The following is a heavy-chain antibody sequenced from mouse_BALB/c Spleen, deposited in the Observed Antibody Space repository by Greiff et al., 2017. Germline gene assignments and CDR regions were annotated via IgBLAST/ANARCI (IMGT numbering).Heavy chain of an antibody. Sequence: QVQLKQSGAELMKPGASVKISCKATGYTFSSYWIEWVKQRPGHGLEWIGEILPGSGSTNYNEKFKGKATFTADTSSNTAYMQLSSLTSEDSAVYYCARYGNYVDAMDYWGQGTSVTVSS. J-gene: IGHJ4*01. V-gene: IGHV1-9*01. CDR3: ARYGNYVDAMDY. CDR1: GYTFSSYW. D-gene: IGHD2-1*01. CDR2: ILPGSGST.